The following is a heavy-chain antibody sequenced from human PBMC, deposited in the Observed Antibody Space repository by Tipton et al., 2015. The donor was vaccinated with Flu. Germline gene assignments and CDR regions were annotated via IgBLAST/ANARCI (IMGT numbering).Heavy chain of an antibody. V-gene: IGHV1-18*01. Sequence: QVQLVQSGAEVKNPGASMKVSCKTSGYIFSAYGISWVRQAPGQGLEWLGYISGYNGNTKYAQKFQGRLTLVADSSTDTAYMELRSLRPGDTAIYYCARAGLQGDAFDVWGQGTMATVS. CDR1: GYIFSAYG. J-gene: IGHJ3*01. CDR2: ISGYNGNT. CDR3: ARAGLQGDAFDV.